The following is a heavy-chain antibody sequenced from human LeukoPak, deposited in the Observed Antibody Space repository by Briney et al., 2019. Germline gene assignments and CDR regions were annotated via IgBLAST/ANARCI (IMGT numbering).Heavy chain of an antibody. V-gene: IGHV1-2*02. Sequence: ASVTVSCKASGYTFTGYYMHWVRQAPGQGLEWMGWINPNSGGTNYAQKFQGRVTMTRDTSISTAYMELSRLRSDDTAVYYCARDRGYYDPTFDYWGQGTLVTVSS. CDR2: INPNSGGT. CDR1: GYTFTGYY. CDR3: ARDRGYYDPTFDY. D-gene: IGHD3-22*01. J-gene: IGHJ4*02.